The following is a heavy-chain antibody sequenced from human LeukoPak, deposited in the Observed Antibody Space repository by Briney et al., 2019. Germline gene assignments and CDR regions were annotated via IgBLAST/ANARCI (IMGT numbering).Heavy chain of an antibody. CDR2: IIPIFGTA. V-gene: IGHV1-69*13. D-gene: IGHD3-3*01. CDR3: AREIRFLEWLLYGWFDP. J-gene: IGHJ5*02. CDR1: GGTFSSYA. Sequence: GASVKVSCKASGGTFSSYAISWVRQAPGQGLEWMGGIIPIFGTANYAQKFQGRVTITADESTSTAYMELSSLRSEDTAVYYCAREIRFLEWLLYGWFDPWGQGTLVTVSS.